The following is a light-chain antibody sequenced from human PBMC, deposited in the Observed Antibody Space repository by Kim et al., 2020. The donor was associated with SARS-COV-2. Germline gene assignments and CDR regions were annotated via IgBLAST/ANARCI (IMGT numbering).Light chain of an antibody. CDR3: QAWDSSTLV. Sequence: VSPGQTASLTCSGDKLGDKYACWYQQKPGQSPVLVIYQDSKRPSGIPERFSGSNSGNTATLTISGTQAMDEADYYCQAWDSSTLVFGGGTQLTVL. CDR1: KLGDKY. CDR2: QDS. V-gene: IGLV3-1*01. J-gene: IGLJ2*01.